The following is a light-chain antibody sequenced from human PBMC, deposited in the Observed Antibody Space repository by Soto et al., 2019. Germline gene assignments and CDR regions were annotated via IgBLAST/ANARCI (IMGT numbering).Light chain of an antibody. V-gene: IGLV2-14*03. J-gene: IGLJ2*01. CDR2: DVS. Sequence: QSALTQPASVSGSPGQSITISCTGSSSDVGGYNYVSWYQQHHPGKAPKLMIYDVSNRPSGVSNRFSGSKSGNTASLTISGLQAEDAADYYCSSYTTSSTVVFGGGTNLTVL. CDR3: SSYTTSSTVV. CDR1: SSDVGGYNY.